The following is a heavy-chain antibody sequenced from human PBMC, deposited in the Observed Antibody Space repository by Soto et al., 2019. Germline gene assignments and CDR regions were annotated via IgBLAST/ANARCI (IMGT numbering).Heavy chain of an antibody. CDR1: EFTFSSYA. Sequence: EVQLLESGGGLVQPGGSLRLSCAASEFTFSSYAMTWVRQAPGKGLEWVSSISGGGGSTHYSDSVEARFTISRDNSKNTLYLQMTSLRAEDTAVYYCAKNFGEFWSAFDYWGQGTLVTISS. J-gene: IGHJ4*02. CDR2: ISGGGGST. V-gene: IGHV3-23*01. D-gene: IGHD3-3*01. CDR3: AKNFGEFWSAFDY.